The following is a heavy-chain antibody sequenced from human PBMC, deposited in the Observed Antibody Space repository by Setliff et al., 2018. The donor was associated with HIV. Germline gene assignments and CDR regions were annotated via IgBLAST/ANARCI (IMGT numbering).Heavy chain of an antibody. V-gene: IGHV3-74*01. Sequence: PGGSLRLSCAASGLTFSTSWMQWVRQSPGEGLLWVARLNPEANYIHYADSVKGRFTISRDNAKNTLYLQMNSLRAEDTAVYYCARVASGNDYGWLDPWGQGTLVTAPQ. D-gene: IGHD5-12*01. CDR3: ARVASGNDYGWLDP. CDR2: LNPEANYI. CDR1: GLTFSTSW. J-gene: IGHJ5*02.